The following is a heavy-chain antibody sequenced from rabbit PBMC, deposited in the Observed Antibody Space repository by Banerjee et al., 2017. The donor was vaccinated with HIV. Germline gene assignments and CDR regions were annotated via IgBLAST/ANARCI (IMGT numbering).Heavy chain of an antibody. J-gene: IGHJ4*01. CDR3: ASHSGSNYSVSL. V-gene: IGHV1S40*01. D-gene: IGHD8-1*01. CDR2: IGTTSGNT. Sequence: QSLEEFGGDLVKPGASLTLTCTASGLDFSSSYCMCCVRQAPGKGLEWIACIGTTSGNTAYASGEKGRFTISQTSSTRGTRKMTSRTAADTATYFGASHSGSNYSVSLWGPGTLVTVS. CDR1: GLDFSSSYC.